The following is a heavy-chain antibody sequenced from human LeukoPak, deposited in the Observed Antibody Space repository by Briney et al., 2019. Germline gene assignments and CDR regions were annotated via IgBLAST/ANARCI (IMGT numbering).Heavy chain of an antibody. CDR3: AREVIAVAGTRNFDY. V-gene: IGHV4-61*02. CDR2: IYTSGST. Sequence: PSQTLSLTCTVSGGSISSGSYYWSWIRQPAGKGLEWIGRIYTSGSTNYNPSLKSRVTISVDTSKNQFSLKLSSVTAADTAVYYCAREVIAVAGTRNFDYWGQGTLVTVSS. CDR1: GGSISSGSYY. D-gene: IGHD6-19*01. J-gene: IGHJ4*02.